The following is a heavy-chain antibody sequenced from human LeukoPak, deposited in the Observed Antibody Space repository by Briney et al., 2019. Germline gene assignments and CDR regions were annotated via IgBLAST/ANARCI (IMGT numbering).Heavy chain of an antibody. CDR2: ISSSSSYI. J-gene: IGHJ6*04. Sequence: GGSLRLSCAASGFTFSSYSMNWVRQAPGKGLEWVSSISSSSSYIYCADSVKGRFTISRDNAKNSLYLQMNSLRAEDTAVYYCASFIVVVPAAIGYYYYGMDVWGKGTTVTVSS. CDR1: GFTFSSYS. V-gene: IGHV3-21*01. D-gene: IGHD2-2*02. CDR3: ASFIVVVPAAIGYYYYGMDV.